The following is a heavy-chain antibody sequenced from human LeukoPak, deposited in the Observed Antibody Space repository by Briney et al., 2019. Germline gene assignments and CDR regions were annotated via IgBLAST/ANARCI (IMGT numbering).Heavy chain of an antibody. CDR3: ARDPRIFGVVIDYYGMDV. V-gene: IGHV1-2*02. J-gene: IGHJ6*02. CDR1: GYTFTGYY. D-gene: IGHD3-3*01. Sequence: ASVKVSCKASGYTFTGYYMHWVRQAPGQGLEWTGWINPNSGGTNYAQKFQGRVTMTRDTSISTAYMELSRLRSDDTAVYYCARDPRIFGVVIDYYGMDVWGQGTTVTVSS. CDR2: INPNSGGT.